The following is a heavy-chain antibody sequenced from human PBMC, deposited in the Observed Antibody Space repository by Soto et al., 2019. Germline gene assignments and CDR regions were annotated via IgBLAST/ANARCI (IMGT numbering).Heavy chain of an antibody. D-gene: IGHD4-4*01. V-gene: IGHV3-72*01. CDR2: IRNKANSYTT. CDR3: SRAGILTTPYYFDY. CDR1: GFTFSDHY. Sequence: EVQLVESGGGLVQPGRSLRLSCAAFGFTFSDHYMDWVRQAPGKGLEWVGRIRNKANSYTTEYAASVKGRFTISRDDSKSSLFRQMNSLKTEHMAVYYCSRAGILTTPYYFDYWGQGTMVTVSS. J-gene: IGHJ4*01.